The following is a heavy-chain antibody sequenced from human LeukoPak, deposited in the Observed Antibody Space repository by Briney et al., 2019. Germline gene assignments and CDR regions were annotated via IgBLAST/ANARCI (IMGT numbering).Heavy chain of an antibody. V-gene: IGHV4-31*03. CDR1: GGSISSGGYY. CDR3: ARERSGYPYYFDY. D-gene: IGHD3-3*01. CDR2: IYYSGST. J-gene: IGHJ4*02. Sequence: SETLSLTCTVSGGSISSGGYYWSWIRQHPGKGLEWIGYIYYSGSTYYNPSLKSRVTISVDTSKNQFSLKLSSVTAADTAVYYCARERSGYPYYFDYWGQGALVTVPS.